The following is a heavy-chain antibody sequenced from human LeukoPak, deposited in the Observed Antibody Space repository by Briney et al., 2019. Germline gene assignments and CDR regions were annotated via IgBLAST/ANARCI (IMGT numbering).Heavy chain of an antibody. CDR3: ARGYGDYPDGYYYYYMDV. D-gene: IGHD4-17*01. Sequence: GASVKVSCKASGYTFTSYYMHWVRQAPGQGLEWMGIINPSGGSTSYAQKFQGRVTMTRDTSTSTVYMELSSLRPEDTAVYYCARGYGDYPDGYYYYYMDVWGKGTTVTVSS. V-gene: IGHV1-46*03. CDR2: INPSGGST. J-gene: IGHJ6*03. CDR1: GYTFTSYY.